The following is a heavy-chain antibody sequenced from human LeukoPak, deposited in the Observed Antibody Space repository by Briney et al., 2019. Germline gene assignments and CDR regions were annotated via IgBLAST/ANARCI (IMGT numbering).Heavy chain of an antibody. J-gene: IGHJ4*02. Sequence: GRSLRLSCAASGFTFDDYAMHWVRQAPGKGLEWVSGISWNSGSIGYADSVEGRFTISRDNAKNSLYLQMNSLRAEDTALYYCAKGYYYDSSGYYYFDYWGQGTLVTVSS. CDR2: ISWNSGSI. CDR3: AKGYYYDSSGYYYFDY. CDR1: GFTFDDYA. D-gene: IGHD3-22*01. V-gene: IGHV3-9*01.